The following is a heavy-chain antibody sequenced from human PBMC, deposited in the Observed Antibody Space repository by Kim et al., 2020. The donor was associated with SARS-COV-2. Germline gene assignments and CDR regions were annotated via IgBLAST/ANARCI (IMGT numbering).Heavy chain of an antibody. Sequence: GESLKISCKGSGYSFTSYWIGWVRQMPGKGLEWMGIIYPGDSDTRYSPSFQGQVTISADKSISTAYLQWSSLKASDTAMYYCARHKFGYSYGSRNYGMDVWGQGTTVTVSS. D-gene: IGHD5-18*01. CDR2: IYPGDSDT. CDR1: GYSFTSYW. CDR3: ARHKFGYSYGSRNYGMDV. J-gene: IGHJ6*02. V-gene: IGHV5-51*01.